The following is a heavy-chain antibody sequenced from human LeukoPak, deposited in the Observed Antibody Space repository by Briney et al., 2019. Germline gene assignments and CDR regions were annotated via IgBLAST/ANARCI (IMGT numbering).Heavy chain of an antibody. CDR3: AKGTTYYDILTGYGYPYYYEY. CDR2: ISGSGGSK. Sequence: GGSLRLSCAASGFAFSKYAMSGVRQAPGRGVEWVSAISGSGGSKYYADSVKVRFTISRDYSKNTLYVQMKTLSAEDTGTLYCAKGTTYYDILTGYGYPYYYEYWGQGTLVTVSS. D-gene: IGHD3-9*01. J-gene: IGHJ4*02. V-gene: IGHV3-23*01. CDR1: GFAFSKYA.